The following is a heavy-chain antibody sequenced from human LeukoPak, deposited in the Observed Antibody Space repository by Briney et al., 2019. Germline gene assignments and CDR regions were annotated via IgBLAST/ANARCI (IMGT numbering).Heavy chain of an antibody. J-gene: IGHJ4*02. CDR2: INPNSGGT. CDR3: ARGESRDYYGSGSSPFDY. CDR1: GYTFTGYY. D-gene: IGHD3-10*01. Sequence: GASVKVSCKASGYTFTGYYMHWVRQAPGQGLEWMGWINPNSGGTNYAQKFQGWVTMTRDTSISTAYMELSRLRSDDTAVYYCARGESRDYYGSGSSPFDYWGQGTLVTVSS. V-gene: IGHV1-2*04.